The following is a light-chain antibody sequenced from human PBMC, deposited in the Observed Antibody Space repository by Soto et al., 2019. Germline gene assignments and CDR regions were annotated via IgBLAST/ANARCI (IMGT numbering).Light chain of an antibody. V-gene: IGKV3-15*01. J-gene: IGKJ1*01. CDR1: QSVSSN. CDR2: GAS. Sequence: EIVMTQSPATLSVSPGERATLSCRASQSVSSNLAWYQQKPGQAPRLLIYGASTRATGIPARFSGSGSGTEFTLTISSLPSEDFAAYYCQEYNNWPPWTFGQGTKVEIK. CDR3: QEYNNWPPWT.